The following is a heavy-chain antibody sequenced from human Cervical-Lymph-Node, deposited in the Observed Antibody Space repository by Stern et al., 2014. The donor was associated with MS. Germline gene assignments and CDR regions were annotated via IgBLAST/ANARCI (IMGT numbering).Heavy chain of an antibody. CDR2: IIRIFGTA. J-gene: IGHJ4*02. CDR3: ARDRWDGGNLFDY. V-gene: IGHV1-69*01. Sequence: VQLVESGAEVKKPGSSVKVSCKASGGTFSSYAISWVRQAPGQGLEWMGGIIRIFGTANYAQKFQGRVTISADESTSTAYMELSSLRSEDTAVYYCARDRWDGGNLFDYWGQGTLVTVSS. D-gene: IGHD4-23*01. CDR1: GGTFSSYA.